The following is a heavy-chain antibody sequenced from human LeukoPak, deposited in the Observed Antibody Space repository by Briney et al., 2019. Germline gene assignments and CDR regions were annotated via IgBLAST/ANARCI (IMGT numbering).Heavy chain of an antibody. V-gene: IGHV3-9*01. CDR3: ARGRIYCFDY. CDR2: ISWNSGSI. Sequence: GRSLRLSCAASGFTFDDYAMHWVRQAPGKGLEWVSGISWNSGSIGYADSVKGRFTISRDNAKNSLYLQMNSLRAEDTAVYYCARGRIYCFDYWGQGTLVTVSS. D-gene: IGHD5-12*01. CDR1: GFTFDDYA. J-gene: IGHJ4*02.